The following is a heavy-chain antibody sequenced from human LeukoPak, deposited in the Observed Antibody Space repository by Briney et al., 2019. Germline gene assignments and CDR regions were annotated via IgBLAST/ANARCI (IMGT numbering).Heavy chain of an antibody. CDR3: ARYNSLFRGVTTSDY. CDR1: GYSFSNYG. V-gene: IGHV1-18*01. Sequence: ASVKVSCKTSGYSFSNYGIIWVRQAPGQGLEWMGRIGRVTSNSGDVTYAPKFQDRVTMTTDTSTTTAYMELRSLRFDDTAVYFCARYNSLFRGVTTSDYWGQGTLVTVSS. J-gene: IGHJ4*02. D-gene: IGHD3-10*01. CDR2: IGRVTSNSGDV.